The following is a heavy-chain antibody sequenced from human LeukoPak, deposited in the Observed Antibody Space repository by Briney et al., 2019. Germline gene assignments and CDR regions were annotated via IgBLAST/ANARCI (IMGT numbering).Heavy chain of an antibody. Sequence: SGGSLRLSCAASGFTFSSYGMHWVRQAPGKGLEWVAVISYDGSNKYYADSVKGRFTISRDNAKNSLYLQMNSLRAEDTAVYYCARVPVGYSSGWYPVLDYGMDVWGQGTTVTVSS. CDR2: ISYDGSNK. V-gene: IGHV3-30*03. J-gene: IGHJ6*02. CDR3: ARVPVGYSSGWYPVLDYGMDV. CDR1: GFTFSSYG. D-gene: IGHD6-19*01.